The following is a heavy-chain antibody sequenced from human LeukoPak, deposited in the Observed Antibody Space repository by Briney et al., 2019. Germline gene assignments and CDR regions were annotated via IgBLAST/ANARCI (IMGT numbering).Heavy chain of an antibody. D-gene: IGHD3-10*01. J-gene: IGHJ4*02. V-gene: IGHV4-34*01. CDR3: SRGQWFRAF. CDR2: IHYSGSA. CDR1: GGSFSGYY. Sequence: SETLSLTCAVSGGSFSGYYWTWVRQPPGKGLEWIGEIHYSGSATYNPSLTSRVTISVDKSKNQFSLKMNSVTAADTAVYYCSRGQWFRAFWSRGTPVTVSS.